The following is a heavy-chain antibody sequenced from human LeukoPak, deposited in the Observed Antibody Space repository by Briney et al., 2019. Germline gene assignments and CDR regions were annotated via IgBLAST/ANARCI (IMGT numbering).Heavy chain of an antibody. CDR1: GGTFSSYA. CDR3: VSAYDQ. V-gene: IGHV1-2*02. Sequence: ASVKVSCKASGGTFSSYAISWVRQAPGHGFEWMGWINPNTGDTKYAKMFQGRVTMTTGASISTAYMELSGLRSADTAIYFCVSAYDQWGQGTLVTVSS. J-gene: IGHJ5*02. CDR2: INPNTGDT.